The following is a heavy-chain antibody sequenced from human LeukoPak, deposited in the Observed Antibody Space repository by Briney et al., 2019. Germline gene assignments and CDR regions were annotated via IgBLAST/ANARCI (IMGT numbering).Heavy chain of an antibody. CDR3: AKDWSCDY. Sequence: PGGSLRLSCAASGFTFSNSARTWVRQAPGKGLEWVSAISGSGDKIHYADSVKGRFTIFRDNSKNTLYLQMNSLRVEDTAIYYCAKDWSCDYWGQGTLITVSS. D-gene: IGHD1-26*01. V-gene: IGHV3-23*01. J-gene: IGHJ4*02. CDR1: GFTFSNSA. CDR2: ISGSGDKI.